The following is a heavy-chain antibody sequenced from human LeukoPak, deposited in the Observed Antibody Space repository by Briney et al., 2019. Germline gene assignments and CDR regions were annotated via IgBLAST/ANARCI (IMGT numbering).Heavy chain of an antibody. CDR1: GGSISSSSYY. CDR3: ARDDYGDYTRRFDP. Sequence: SETLSLTCTVSGGSISSSSYYWGWIRQPPGKGLEWIASFYDSGSTYYNPSLKSRVTISVDTSKNQFSLRLSSVTAADTAVYYCARDDYGDYTRRFDPWGQGTLVTVSS. V-gene: IGHV4-39*07. CDR2: FYDSGST. D-gene: IGHD4-17*01. J-gene: IGHJ5*02.